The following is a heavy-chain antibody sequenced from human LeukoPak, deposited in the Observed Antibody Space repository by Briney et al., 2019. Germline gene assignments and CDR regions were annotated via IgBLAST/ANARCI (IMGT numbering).Heavy chain of an antibody. CDR3: ARGGGLDV. J-gene: IGHJ6*02. Sequence: GGSLRLSCAASGYTFSSYGMHWVRQAPGKGLEWVAVISYDGSNKYYADSVKGRFTISRDNSKNSLYLQMSNLRAEDTAVYFCARGGGLDVWGQGATVTVSS. V-gene: IGHV3-30*03. CDR2: ISYDGSNK. D-gene: IGHD3-16*01. CDR1: GYTFSSYG.